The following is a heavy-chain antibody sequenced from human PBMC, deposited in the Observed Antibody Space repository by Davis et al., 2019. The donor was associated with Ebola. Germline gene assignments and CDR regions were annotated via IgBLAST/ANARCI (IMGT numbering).Heavy chain of an antibody. CDR3: ARDRIVVVPAAMNLDAFDI. Sequence: GESLKISCAASGFTFSSYSMNWVRQAPGKGLEWVSYISSSSSTIYYADSVKGRFTISRDNAKNSLYLQMNSLRDEDTAVYYCARDRIVVVPAAMNLDAFDIWGQGTMVTVSS. V-gene: IGHV3-48*02. CDR2: ISSSSSTI. D-gene: IGHD2-2*01. CDR1: GFTFSSYS. J-gene: IGHJ3*02.